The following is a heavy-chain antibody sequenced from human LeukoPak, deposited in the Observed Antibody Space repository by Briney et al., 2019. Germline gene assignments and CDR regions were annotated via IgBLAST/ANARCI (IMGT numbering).Heavy chain of an antibody. CDR1: GYTFTNYG. V-gene: IGHV1-18*04. Sequence: ASVKVPCKASGYTFTNYGISWVRQAPGQGLKWMGWISAYNGNTNYAQKLQDRVTMTTDTSTSTAYMELRSLRSDDTAVYYCARAYYGSGGSLTHTDFDYWGQGTLVTVSS. J-gene: IGHJ4*02. D-gene: IGHD3-10*01. CDR2: ISAYNGNT. CDR3: ARAYYGSGGSLTHTDFDY.